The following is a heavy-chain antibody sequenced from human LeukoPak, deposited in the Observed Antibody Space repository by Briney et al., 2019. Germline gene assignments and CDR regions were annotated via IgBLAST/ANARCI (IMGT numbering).Heavy chain of an antibody. Sequence: PGGSLRLSCVASGFTFSSYSMDWVRQAPGKGLEWVSYMSCSGNSIYYADSVKGRFTISRDNAKNSLYLQMNSLRAEDTAVYYCARDRSTAVADTWGFFDYWGQGTLVTVSS. CDR3: ARDRSTAVADTWGFFDY. CDR2: MSCSGNSI. V-gene: IGHV3-48*01. J-gene: IGHJ4*02. D-gene: IGHD6-19*01. CDR1: GFTFSSYS.